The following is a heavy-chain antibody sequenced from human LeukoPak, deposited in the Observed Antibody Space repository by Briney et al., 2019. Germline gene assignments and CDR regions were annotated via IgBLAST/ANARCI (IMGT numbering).Heavy chain of an antibody. D-gene: IGHD3-22*01. CDR3: SRQVVGNDY. CDR2: INHSGYT. J-gene: IGHJ4*02. Sequence: SETLSLTCAVYGESSFSNYYWSWIRQTPGGALEWIGEINHSGYTYHNPSLKSRVTLSIDNSKNQFSRRLNSVTAADTAVYYCSRQVVGNDYWGQGTLVTVSS. CDR1: GESSFSNYY. V-gene: IGHV4-34*01.